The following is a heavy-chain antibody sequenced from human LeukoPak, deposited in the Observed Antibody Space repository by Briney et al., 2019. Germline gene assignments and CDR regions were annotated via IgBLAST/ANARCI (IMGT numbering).Heavy chain of an antibody. CDR2: IYSGGST. CDR3: ARSPTSWYFDY. CDR1: GFTVSSNY. V-gene: IGHV3-53*05. D-gene: IGHD2-2*01. Sequence: GGSLRLSCAASGFTVSSNYMSWVRQAPGKGLEWVSVIYSGGSTYYADSVKGRFTISRDNSKNTLYLQMNSLRPEDTSVYYCARSPTSWYFDYWGQGTLVTVSS. J-gene: IGHJ4*02.